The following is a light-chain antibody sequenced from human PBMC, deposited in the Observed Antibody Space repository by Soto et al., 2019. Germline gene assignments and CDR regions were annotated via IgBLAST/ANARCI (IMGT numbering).Light chain of an antibody. Sequence: DIQMTQSPSSLSASVGDRVTITCRASQSISRYLNWYQHKPGKAPNLLIYAASSLQSVVPSRFSGSGSGTDFTLTISGLQPEEFATYYCQQSYSFCTFDQGTKVQIK. V-gene: IGKV1-39*01. J-gene: IGKJ1*01. CDR1: QSISRY. CDR3: QQSYSFCT. CDR2: AAS.